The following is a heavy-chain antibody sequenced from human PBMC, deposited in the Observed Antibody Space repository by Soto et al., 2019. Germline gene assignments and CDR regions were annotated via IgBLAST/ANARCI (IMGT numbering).Heavy chain of an antibody. J-gene: IGHJ6*03. CDR1: GLTVSTNY. V-gene: IGHV3-66*01. CDR3: ARVWGYYYYYTDV. CDR2: IYSGGST. D-gene: IGHD3-16*01. Sequence: EVQLVESGGGLVQPGGSLRLSCAASGLTVSTNYMSWVRQAPGKGLEWVSLIYSGGSTYYADSVKGRFTISRDNSKNTLYLQMNSLRAEDTAVYYCARVWGYYYYYTDVWGKGTTVTVSS.